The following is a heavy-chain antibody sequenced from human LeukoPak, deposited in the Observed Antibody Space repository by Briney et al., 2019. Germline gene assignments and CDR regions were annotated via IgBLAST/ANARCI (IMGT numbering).Heavy chain of an antibody. J-gene: IGHJ4*02. CDR2: IYYSGTT. D-gene: IGHD3-22*01. CDR1: GGSISTSLYY. V-gene: IGHV4-39*01. Sequence: PSETLSHTCTVSGGSISTSLYYWGWIRQPPGKGLGWIGSIYYSGTTYYNPSLRSRVTISIDTSKNQFSLKLRSVTAADTAVYYCARLDYYDSKYYFDYWGQGTLVTVSS. CDR3: ARLDYYDSKYYFDY.